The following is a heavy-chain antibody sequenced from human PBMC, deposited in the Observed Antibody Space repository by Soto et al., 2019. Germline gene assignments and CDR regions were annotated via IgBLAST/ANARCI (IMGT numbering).Heavy chain of an antibody. V-gene: IGHV3-23*01. CDR2: ISDGGDLT. J-gene: IGHJ6*02. CDR1: GFAFSSHP. D-gene: IGHD2-2*02. Sequence: RRLSCAASGFAFSSHPMSWVRQATEKGLELVSGISDGGDLTYNADSVKGRFTISRDNSKDTLYLQMNSLRAEDTAVYYCARGEGYCSSTSCYNYYYYGMEVWGQGTTVTVSS. CDR3: ARGEGYCSSTSCYNYYYYGMEV.